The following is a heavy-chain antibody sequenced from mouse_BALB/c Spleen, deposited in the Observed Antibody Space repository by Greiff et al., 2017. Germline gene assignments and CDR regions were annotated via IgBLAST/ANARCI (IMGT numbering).Heavy chain of an antibody. V-gene: IGHV5-17*02. CDR2: ISSGSSTI. CDR3: ARVGTTRVWYFDL. CDR1: GFTFSSFG. Sequence: EVQGVESGGGLVQPGGSRKLSCAASGFTFSSFGMHWVRQAPEKGLEWVAYISSGSSTIYYADTVKGRFTISRDNPKNTLFLQMTSLRSEDTAMYYCARVGTTRVWYFDLWGAGTTVTVSS. J-gene: IGHJ1*01. D-gene: IGHD2-14*01.